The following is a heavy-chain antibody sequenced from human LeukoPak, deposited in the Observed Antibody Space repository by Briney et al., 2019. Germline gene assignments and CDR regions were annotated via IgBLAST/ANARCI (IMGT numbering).Heavy chain of an antibody. V-gene: IGHV3-23*01. J-gene: IGHJ4*02. CDR3: ASHSSSSVGNDY. CDR2: ISGSGGST. D-gene: IGHD6-6*01. Sequence: GGSLRLSCAASGFTFSSYSMNWVRQAPGKGLEWVSAISGSGGSTYYADSVKGRFTISRDNSKNTLYLQMNSLRAEDTAVYYCASHSSSSVGNDYWGQGTLVTVSS. CDR1: GFTFSSYS.